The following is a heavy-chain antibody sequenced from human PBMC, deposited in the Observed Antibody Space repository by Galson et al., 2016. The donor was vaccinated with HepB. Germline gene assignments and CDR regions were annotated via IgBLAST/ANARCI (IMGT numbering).Heavy chain of an antibody. CDR3: ARGCPGGGDCQRGLDY. CDR2: ISLSGGT. CDR1: GGPISSSKW. J-gene: IGHJ4*02. V-gene: IGHV4-4*02. D-gene: IGHD2-21*02. Sequence: SETLSLTCAVSGGPISSSKWWSWVRQPPGKGPEWIGEISLSGGTSYIPSLKSRVTISIDKSKNQFSLKLSSVTAADTAVFYCARGCPGGGDCQRGLDYWGQGILVTVSS.